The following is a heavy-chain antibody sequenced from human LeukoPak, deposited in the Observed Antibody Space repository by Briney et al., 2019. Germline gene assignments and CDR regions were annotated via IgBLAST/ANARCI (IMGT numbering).Heavy chain of an antibody. CDR2: IYTSGST. D-gene: IGHD1-26*01. V-gene: IGHV4-4*07. CDR1: GGSISSYY. J-gene: IGHJ6*03. Sequence: SETLSLTCTVSGGSISSYYWSWIRQPAGKGLEWIGRIYTSGSTNYNPYLKSRVTMSVDTSKNKFSLKLSSVTATDTAVYYCARLGPSGSYRNYYYMDVWGKGTTVTVSS. CDR3: ARLGPSGSYRNYYYMDV.